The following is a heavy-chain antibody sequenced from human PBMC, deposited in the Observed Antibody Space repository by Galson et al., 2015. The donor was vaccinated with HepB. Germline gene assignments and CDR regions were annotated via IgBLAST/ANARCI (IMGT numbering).Heavy chain of an antibody. D-gene: IGHD3-10*01. Sequence: SVKVSCKASGYTFTSYGISWVRQAPGQGLEWMGWISAYNGNTNYAQKLQGRVTMTTDTSTSTAYMELRSLRSDDTAVYYCARGYPLVGVRGVIGDYWGQGTLVTVSS. CDR1: GYTFTSYG. J-gene: IGHJ4*02. CDR3: ARGYPLVGVRGVIGDY. CDR2: ISAYNGNT. V-gene: IGHV1-18*01.